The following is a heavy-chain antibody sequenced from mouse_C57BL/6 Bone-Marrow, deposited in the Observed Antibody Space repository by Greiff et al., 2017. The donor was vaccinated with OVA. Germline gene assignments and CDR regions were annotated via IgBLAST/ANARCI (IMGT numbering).Heavy chain of an antibody. V-gene: IGHV14-4*01. CDR2: IDPENGDT. D-gene: IGHD4-1*01. CDR1: GFNIKDDY. Sequence: EVKLMESGAELVRPGASVKLSCTASGFNIKDDYMHWVKQRPEQGLEWIGWIDPENGDTEYASKFQGKATITADTSSNTAYLQLSSLTSEDTAVYYCTTLTGTGRAWFAYWGQGTLVTVSA. CDR3: TTLTGTGRAWFAY. J-gene: IGHJ3*01.